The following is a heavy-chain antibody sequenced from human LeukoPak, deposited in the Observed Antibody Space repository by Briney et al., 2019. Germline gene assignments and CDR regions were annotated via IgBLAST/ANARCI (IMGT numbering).Heavy chain of an antibody. CDR1: GDSISSSNSF. D-gene: IGHD6-25*01. J-gene: IGHJ1*01. V-gene: IGHV4-39*01. Sequence: SETLSLTCTVSGDSISSSNSFWGWIRQPPGKGLGWIGNIHYSGNTYYNPSLKSRVTISVDTSKNQFSLKVTSVTAADTAVYYCARPTAGGDGGYFQHWGQGTLVTVSS. CDR3: ARPTAGGDGGYFQH. CDR2: IHYSGNT.